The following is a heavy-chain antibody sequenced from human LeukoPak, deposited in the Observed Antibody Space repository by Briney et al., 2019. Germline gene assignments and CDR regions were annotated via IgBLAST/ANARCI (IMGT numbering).Heavy chain of an antibody. J-gene: IGHJ4*02. V-gene: IGHV3-23*01. Sequence: PGGSLRLSCAGSGFTFGSHAISWVRQAPGKGLECVSTISGRGDETHYGDSVKGRFTISRDNAKNTVYLQMNSLRVEDTAVYYCAKDVRALNNYGSGSSGFYWGQGTLVTVSS. CDR3: AKDVRALNNYGSGSSGFY. D-gene: IGHD3-10*01. CDR1: GFTFGSHA. CDR2: ISGRGDET.